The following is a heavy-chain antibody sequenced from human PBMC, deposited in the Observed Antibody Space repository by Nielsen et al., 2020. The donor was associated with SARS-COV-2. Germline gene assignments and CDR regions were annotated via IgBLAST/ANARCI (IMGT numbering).Heavy chain of an antibody. CDR3: ARNGRDGYIPFEY. CDR1: GFTFSGYA. V-gene: IGHV3-7*01. Sequence: GESLKISCGTSGFTFSGYAMSWVRQAPGKGLEWVANIKQDGSEKYYVDSVKGRFTISRDNAKNSLFLQMNSLRAEDTAVYYCARNGRDGYIPFEYWGQGTLVTVSS. D-gene: IGHD5-24*01. CDR2: IKQDGSEK. J-gene: IGHJ4*02.